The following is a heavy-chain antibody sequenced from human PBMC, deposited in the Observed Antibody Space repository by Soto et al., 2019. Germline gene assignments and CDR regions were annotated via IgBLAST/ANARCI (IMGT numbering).Heavy chain of an antibody. CDR1: GDSIGSNVW. CDR2: VYHNGLT. J-gene: IGHJ1*01. CDR3: AKADGEQWLIPHLDN. V-gene: IGHV4-4*02. Sequence: ASETLSLTCDVSGDSIGSNVWWSWVRQPPGKGLEWIGEVYHNGLTDYNPSLRGRATMSADMSKNQFSLRVTSVTDADTAHYYCAKADGEQWLIPHLDNWGQGTQVTVSS. D-gene: IGHD6-19*01.